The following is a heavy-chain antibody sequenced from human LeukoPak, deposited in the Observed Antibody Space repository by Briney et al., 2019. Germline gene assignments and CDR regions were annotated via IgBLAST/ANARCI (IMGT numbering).Heavy chain of an antibody. CDR3: ARALHLRGAAVAGPNWFDP. CDR1: GGSISSYY. D-gene: IGHD6-19*01. J-gene: IGHJ5*02. CDR2: IYTSGST. Sequence: SETLSLTCTVSGGSISSYYWGWIRQPAGKGLEWIGRIYTSGSTNYNPSLKSRVTMSVDTSKNQFSLKLSSVTAADTAVYYCARALHLRGAAVAGPNWFDPWGQGTLVTVSS. V-gene: IGHV4-4*07.